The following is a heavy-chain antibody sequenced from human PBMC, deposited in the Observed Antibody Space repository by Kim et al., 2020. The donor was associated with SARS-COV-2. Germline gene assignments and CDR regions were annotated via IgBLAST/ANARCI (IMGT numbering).Heavy chain of an antibody. CDR3: ARGRGYSYGIPFDF. CDR2: SYYRGNT. Sequence: SETLSLTCTVTGDSVTSANYYWGWLRQPPGKGLEWIGSSYYRGNTYYNPSLKSRVTISVDTSKNQYSLKLSAVTAADTAVYVCARGRGYSYGIPFDFWGQGTLLTVSS. J-gene: IGHJ4*02. V-gene: IGHV4-39*01. D-gene: IGHD5-18*01. CDR1: GDSVTSANYY.